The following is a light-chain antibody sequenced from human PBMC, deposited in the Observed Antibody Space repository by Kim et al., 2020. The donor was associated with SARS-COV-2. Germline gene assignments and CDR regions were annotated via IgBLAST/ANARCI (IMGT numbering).Light chain of an antibody. CDR3: QQHNKWPLT. Sequence: EIVMTQSPATLPVSPGERVILSCRASQPIGNNLAWYQQKPGRSPRLLIYRAFTRATGVPVRFSGSGSATEFTLTISSLQSEDFAVYYCQQHNKWPLTFGGGTKVDIK. V-gene: IGKV3-15*01. CDR2: RAF. CDR1: QPIGNN. J-gene: IGKJ4*01.